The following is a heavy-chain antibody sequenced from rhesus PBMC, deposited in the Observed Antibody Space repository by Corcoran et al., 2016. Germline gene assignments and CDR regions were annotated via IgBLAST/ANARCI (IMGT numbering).Heavy chain of an antibody. Sequence: QVQLQESGPGLVKPSETLSLNCAVSGGSIRRDDHQWNWFRQPPGGGLEWLGDISYGGTTSNNPSLQSRVTISRATAKNHVSLNLPPVTAADTAVYYCAIGVAADYWGQGVLVTVLS. CDR1: GGSIRRDDHQ. J-gene: IGHJ4*01. D-gene: IGHD2-39*01. CDR3: AIGVAADY. V-gene: IGHV4-122*02. CDR2: ISYGGTT.